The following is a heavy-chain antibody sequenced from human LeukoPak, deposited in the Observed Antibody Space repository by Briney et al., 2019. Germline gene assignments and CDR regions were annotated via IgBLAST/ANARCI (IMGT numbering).Heavy chain of an antibody. CDR1: GFTFSHFG. CDR2: IWSDATNQ. V-gene: IGHV3-33*06. Sequence: GGSLRLSCEASGFTFSHFGMHWVRQAPGKGLEWVAVIWSDATNQYYADSVKGRFTISRDNLKRTVSLEMNSLRVEDTAVYYSAKDAQRGFDYSNSLEHWGQGSLVIVSS. CDR3: AKDAQRGFDYSNSLEH. D-gene: IGHD4-11*01. J-gene: IGHJ5*02.